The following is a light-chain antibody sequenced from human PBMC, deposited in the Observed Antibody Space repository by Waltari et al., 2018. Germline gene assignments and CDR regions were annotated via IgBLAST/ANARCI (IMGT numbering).Light chain of an antibody. CDR1: SSHVGGYNY. V-gene: IGLV2-23*02. J-gene: IGLJ2*01. Sequence: QSALTQPASVSGSPGPSITIPCTRPSSHVGGYNYVSWYQQHPGKAPKLMIYDVSKRPSGVSNRFSGSKSGNTASLTISGLQAEDEADYYCCSYAGSSSYVVFGGGTKLTVL. CDR2: DVS. CDR3: CSYAGSSSYVV.